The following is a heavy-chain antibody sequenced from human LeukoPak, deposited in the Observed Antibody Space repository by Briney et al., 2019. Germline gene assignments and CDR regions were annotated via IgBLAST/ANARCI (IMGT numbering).Heavy chain of an antibody. D-gene: IGHD3-22*01. CDR1: GFTFTTYT. V-gene: IGHV3-64*01. Sequence: PGGSLRLSCAASGFTFTTYTIHWVRQAPGKGLEYVSAVVGNGGTTYYANSVKGRFTISRGNAKNTLYLQMNSLRAEDTAVYYCARDYYDSSGYYGFFDYWGQGTLVTVSS. CDR2: VVGNGGTT. CDR3: ARDYYDSSGYYGFFDY. J-gene: IGHJ4*02.